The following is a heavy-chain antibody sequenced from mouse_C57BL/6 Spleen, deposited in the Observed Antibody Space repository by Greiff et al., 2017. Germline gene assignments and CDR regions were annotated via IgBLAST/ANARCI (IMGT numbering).Heavy chain of an antibody. CDR2: IYPGSGNT. Sequence: QVQLQQSGPELVKPGASVKISCKASGYSFTSYYIHWVKQRPGQGLEWIGWIYPGSGNTKYNEKFKGKATLTADTSSSTAYMQLSSLTSEDSAVXYCARQDYGSSFDYWGQGTTLTVSS. V-gene: IGHV1-66*01. D-gene: IGHD1-1*01. CDR3: ARQDYGSSFDY. J-gene: IGHJ2*01. CDR1: GYSFTSYY.